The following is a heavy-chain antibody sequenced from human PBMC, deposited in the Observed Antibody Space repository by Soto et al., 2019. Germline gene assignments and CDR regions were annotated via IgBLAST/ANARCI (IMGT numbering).Heavy chain of an antibody. CDR2: IIPIFGTA. CDR3: ARDLYYYDSSGYNPYEGFDP. CDR1: GGTFSSYA. V-gene: IGHV1-69*13. D-gene: IGHD3-22*01. Sequence: SVKVSCKASGGTFSSYAISWVRQAPGQGLEWMGGIIPIFGTANYAQKFQGRVTITADESTSTAYMELSSLRSEDTAVYYCARDLYYYDSSGYNPYEGFDPWGQGTLVTVSS. J-gene: IGHJ5*02.